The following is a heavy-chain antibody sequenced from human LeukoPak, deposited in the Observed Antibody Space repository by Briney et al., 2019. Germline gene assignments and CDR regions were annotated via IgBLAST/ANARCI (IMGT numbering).Heavy chain of an antibody. D-gene: IGHD4-23*01. CDR1: GFTFSSYT. J-gene: IGHJ6*02. Sequence: GGSLRLSCTASGFTFSSYTMNWVRQAPGKGLEWVSSISSSSSYIYYADSVKGRLTISRDNAKNSLYLQMNSLRAEDTAVYYCARSMLYGGKLYYYGMDVWGQGTTVTVSS. CDR2: ISSSSSYI. V-gene: IGHV3-21*01. CDR3: ARSMLYGGKLYYYGMDV.